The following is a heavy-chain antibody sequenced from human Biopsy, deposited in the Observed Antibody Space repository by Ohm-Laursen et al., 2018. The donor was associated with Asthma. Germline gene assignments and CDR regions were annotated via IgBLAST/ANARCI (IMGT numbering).Heavy chain of an antibody. CDR1: GGTFSTYV. Sequence: PVKVSCKSLGGTFSTYVIGWVRQAPGQGLEWMGGINSVFGTTTYPQKFQDRVTITADDSTSTVYMELSSLRSEDTAVYYCARKAGSCISRTCYSLDFWGQGTLVTVSS. D-gene: IGHD2-2*01. CDR3: ARKAGSCISRTCYSLDF. J-gene: IGHJ4*02. CDR2: INSVFGTT. V-gene: IGHV1-69*13.